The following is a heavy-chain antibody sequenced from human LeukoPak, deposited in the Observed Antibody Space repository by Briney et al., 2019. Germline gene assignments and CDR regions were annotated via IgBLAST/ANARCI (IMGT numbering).Heavy chain of an antibody. V-gene: IGHV1-2*02. CDR2: INGNSGGT. Sequence: ASVKVSCKASGYIFTAYYMHWVRQAPGQGPEWMGWINGNSGGTNYARKFRGRVTMTRDTSITTAYMEVSGLRSDDTAVYFCTRGEIDGPDFDQWGQGTLVTVSS. CDR3: TRGEIDGPDFDQ. D-gene: IGHD5-24*01. J-gene: IGHJ4*02. CDR1: GYIFTAYY.